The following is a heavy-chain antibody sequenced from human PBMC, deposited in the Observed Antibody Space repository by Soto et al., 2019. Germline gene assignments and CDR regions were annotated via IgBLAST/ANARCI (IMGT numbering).Heavy chain of an antibody. CDR1: GYSISSGYY. Sequence: SETLSLTCAVSGYSISSGYYWGWIRQPPGKGLEWIGSIYHSGSTYYNPSPKSRVTISVDTSKSQFSLKLSSVTAADTAVYYCARASVLLWFGELIPDAFDIWGQGTMVTVSS. J-gene: IGHJ3*02. V-gene: IGHV4-38-2*01. CDR3: ARASVLLWFGELIPDAFDI. CDR2: IYHSGST. D-gene: IGHD3-10*01.